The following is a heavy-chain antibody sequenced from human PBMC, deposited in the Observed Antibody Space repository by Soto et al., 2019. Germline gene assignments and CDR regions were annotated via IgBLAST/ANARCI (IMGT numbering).Heavy chain of an antibody. CDR2: IIPILGIA. D-gene: IGHD3-10*01. J-gene: IGHJ6*04. Sequence: QVQLVQSGAEVKKPGSSVKVSCKASGGTFSSYTISWVRQAPGQGLEWMGRIIPILGIANYAQKFQGRVTITADKSTSTAYMELRSLRSEDTAVYYCAREHGSGSYSSCLDVWGKGTTVTVSS. V-gene: IGHV1-69*08. CDR1: GGTFSSYT. CDR3: AREHGSGSYSSCLDV.